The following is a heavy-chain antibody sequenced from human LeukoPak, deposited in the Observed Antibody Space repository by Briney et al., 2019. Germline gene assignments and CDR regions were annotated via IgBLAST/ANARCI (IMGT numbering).Heavy chain of an antibody. V-gene: IGHV1-8*03. CDR2: MNPNSGNT. J-gene: IGHJ5*02. CDR1: GYTFTSYD. CDR3: ARADYGDFKRGDFDP. Sequence: ASVKASCKASGYTFTSYDINWVRQATGQGLEWMGWMNPNSGNTGYAQKFQGRVTITGNTSISTAYMELSSLRSEDTAVYYCARADYGDFKRGDFDPWGQGTLVTVSS. D-gene: IGHD4-17*01.